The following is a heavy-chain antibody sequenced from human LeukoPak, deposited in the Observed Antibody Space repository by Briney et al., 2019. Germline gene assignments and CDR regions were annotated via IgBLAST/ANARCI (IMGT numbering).Heavy chain of an antibody. V-gene: IGHV3-9*01. Sequence: GGSLRLSCAASGFTFDDYAMHWVRQAPGKGLEWVSGISWNSGSIGYADSVKGRFTISRDNAKNSLYLQMNSLRAEDTALYYCAKDAAGYSGYDSPHYYYMDVWGKGTTVTVSS. CDR1: GFTFDDYA. J-gene: IGHJ6*03. CDR2: ISWNSGSI. CDR3: AKDAAGYSGYDSPHYYYMDV. D-gene: IGHD5-12*01.